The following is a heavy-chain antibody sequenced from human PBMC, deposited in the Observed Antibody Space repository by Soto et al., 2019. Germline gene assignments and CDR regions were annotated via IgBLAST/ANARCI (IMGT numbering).Heavy chain of an antibody. CDR1: GGNFKNYG. D-gene: IGHD3-9*01. CDR2: LIPMFGVA. CDR3: AGEVGGTGLHF. J-gene: IGHJ4*02. Sequence: QVQLVQSGAEVKKPGSSVKVSCRTSGGNFKNYGFSWVRQAPGQGLEWMGGLIPMFGVANYGQIFQGRLTITADESTSTAYMELNSLKSEDTAVYYCAGEVGGTGLHFWGQGTLVTVSS. V-gene: IGHV1-69*12.